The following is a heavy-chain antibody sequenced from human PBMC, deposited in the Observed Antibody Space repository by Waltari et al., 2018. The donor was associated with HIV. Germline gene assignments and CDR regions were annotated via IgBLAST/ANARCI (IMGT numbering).Heavy chain of an antibody. CDR3: ARMTSPYFIDY. V-gene: IGHV3-74*01. Sequence: EVQLVESGGGLVRPGLSLRLSCAASGFSFRTYWMPWVGKVPGKGPVWVARIDQDGSRISYADSVKGRFTISRDNARNILYLQMNSLRVEDTAVYYCARMTSPYFIDYWGLGTLVTVSS. J-gene: IGHJ4*02. CDR2: IDQDGSRI. CDR1: GFSFRTYW. D-gene: IGHD2-21*02.